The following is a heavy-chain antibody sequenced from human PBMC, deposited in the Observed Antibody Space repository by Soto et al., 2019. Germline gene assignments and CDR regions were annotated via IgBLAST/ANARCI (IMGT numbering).Heavy chain of an antibody. Sequence: ASVKVSCKASGYTFTGHYIHWVRQAPEQGPEWMGEIGPESGATRYAQKFQGRFTISRDNSKNTLYLQMNSLRAEDTAVYYCAKEARGPDDPMIVVVITTRTTGYFQHWGQGTLVTVSS. CDR1: GYTFTGHY. V-gene: IGHV1-2*02. CDR2: IGPESGAT. CDR3: AKEARGPDDPMIVVVITTRTTGYFQH. J-gene: IGHJ1*01. D-gene: IGHD3-22*01.